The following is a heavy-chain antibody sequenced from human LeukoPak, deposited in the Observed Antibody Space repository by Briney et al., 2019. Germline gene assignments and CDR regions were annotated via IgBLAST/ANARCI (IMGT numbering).Heavy chain of an antibody. Sequence: PGGSLRLSCAASGFTFSDYYMSWIRQAPGKGLEWVSYISSSGSIIYYADSVKGRFTISRDNAKNSMYLQMNSLRAEDTAVYYCAKDSSGRGFYGSGSIWAPREATFNYFDYWGQGTLVTVSS. V-gene: IGHV3-11*01. CDR1: GFTFSDYY. CDR2: ISSSGSII. J-gene: IGHJ4*02. D-gene: IGHD3-10*01. CDR3: AKDSSGRGFYGSGSIWAPREATFNYFDY.